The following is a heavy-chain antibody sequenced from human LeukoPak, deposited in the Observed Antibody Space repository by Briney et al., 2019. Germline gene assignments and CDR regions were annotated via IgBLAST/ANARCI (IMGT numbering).Heavy chain of an antibody. D-gene: IGHD1-26*01. J-gene: IGHJ5*02. CDR1: GFTFSSYG. CDR2: MRYDGSDK. Sequence: PGGSLRLSCAASGFTFSSYGIHWVRQAPVKGLEWVAFMRYDGSDKYFADIVKGRFTISRDNSKNTVYLQMNSLRVEDTAILYCARDPLTGSYGVNWLDPWGQGTLVTVSS. V-gene: IGHV3-30*02. CDR3: ARDPLTGSYGVNWLDP.